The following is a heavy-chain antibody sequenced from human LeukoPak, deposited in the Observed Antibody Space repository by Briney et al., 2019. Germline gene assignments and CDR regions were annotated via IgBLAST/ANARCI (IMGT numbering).Heavy chain of an antibody. CDR1: GGSISSYY. CDR2: IYYSGST. CDR3: ARSPNYYGSGSXLPAXXXFXX. D-gene: IGHD3-10*01. Sequence: KPSETLSLTCTVSGGSISSYYWSWIRQPPGKGLGWIGYIYYSGSTNYNPSLKRRVTISVDTSKDQFSLKLSSVTAADTAVYYCARSPNYYGSGSXLPAXXXFXXXGQGTLVT. V-gene: IGHV4-59*01. J-gene: IGHJ5*02.